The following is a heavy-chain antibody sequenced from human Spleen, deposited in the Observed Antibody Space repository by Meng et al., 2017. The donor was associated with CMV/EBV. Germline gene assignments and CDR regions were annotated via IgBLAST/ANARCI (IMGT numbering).Heavy chain of an antibody. CDR1: GFAFGAYT. CDR2: VSDIDDST. J-gene: IGHJ4*02. D-gene: IGHD5-12*01. Sequence: GESLKISCVASGFAFGAYTMSWVRQSAEKGLESVAMVSDIDDSTYYADFVKGRFIISRDNSKNTVSLEMRSLKVEDTFIYYCAKTRNGYGGKDYWGQGALVTISS. CDR3: AKTRNGYGGKDY. V-gene: IGHV3-23*01.